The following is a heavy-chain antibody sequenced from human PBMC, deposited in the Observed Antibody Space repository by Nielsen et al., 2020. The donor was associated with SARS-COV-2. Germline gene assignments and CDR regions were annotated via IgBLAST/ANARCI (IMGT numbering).Heavy chain of an antibody. V-gene: IGHV3-74*01. CDR2: INSDGSST. D-gene: IGHD3-3*01. J-gene: IGHJ6*02. CDR3: ARVPTYYDFWSVYYYGMDV. Sequence: GGSLRLSCAASGFTFSSYWMHWVRQAPGKGLVWVSRINSDGSSTSYADSVKGRFTISRDNAKNTLYLQMNSLRAEDTAVYYCARVPTYYDFWSVYYYGMDVWGQGTTVTVSS. CDR1: GFTFSSYW.